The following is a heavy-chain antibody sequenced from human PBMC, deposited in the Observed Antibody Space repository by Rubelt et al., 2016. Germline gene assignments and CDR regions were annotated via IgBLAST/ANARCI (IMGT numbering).Heavy chain of an antibody. Sequence: QVQLQQWGAGLLKPSETLSLTCAVYVGSFSGYYWSWIRQPPGKGLEWIGEINHSGSTNYNPSLKSRVTISVDTSKNRFPLKLRSVTAADTAVYYCVRGGYYDILTGYSDTFDIWGQGTMVTVSS. CDR2: INHSGST. D-gene: IGHD3-9*01. CDR1: VGSFSGYY. CDR3: VRGGYYDILTGYSDTFDI. V-gene: IGHV4-34*01. J-gene: IGHJ3*02.